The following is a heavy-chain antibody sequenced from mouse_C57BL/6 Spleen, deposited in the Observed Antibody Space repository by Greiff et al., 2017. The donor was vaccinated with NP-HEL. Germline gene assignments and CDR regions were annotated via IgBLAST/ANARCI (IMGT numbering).Heavy chain of an antibody. Sequence: EVQVVESGAELVRPGASVKLSCTASGFNIKDDYMHWVKQRPEQGLEWIGWIDPENGDTEYASKFQGKATITADTSSNTAYLQLSSLTSEDTAVYYCTTGFYYGPDYWGQGTTLTVSS. CDR2: IDPENGDT. D-gene: IGHD2-1*01. CDR1: GFNIKDDY. V-gene: IGHV14-4*01. J-gene: IGHJ2*01. CDR3: TTGFYYGPDY.